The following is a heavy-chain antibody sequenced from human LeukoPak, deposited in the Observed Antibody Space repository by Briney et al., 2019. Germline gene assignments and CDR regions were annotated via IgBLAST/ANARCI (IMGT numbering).Heavy chain of an antibody. J-gene: IGHJ4*02. V-gene: IGHV3-66*02. D-gene: IGHD3-3*01. CDR2: IYSGGST. Sequence: PGGSLRLSCAASGFTVSGNYMSWVRQAPGKWLEWVSVIYSGGSTYYADSVKGRFTISRDNSKNTLYLQMNSLRAEDTAVYYCARDIPYDFCSGYYTHWGQGTLVTVSS. CDR1: GFTVSGNY. CDR3: ARDIPYDFCSGYYTH.